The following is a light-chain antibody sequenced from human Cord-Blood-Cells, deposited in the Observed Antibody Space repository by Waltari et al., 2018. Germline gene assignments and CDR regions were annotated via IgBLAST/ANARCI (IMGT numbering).Light chain of an antibody. CDR3: QSYDSSNVV. CDR1: SGSIASNY. V-gene: IGLV6-57*01. J-gene: IGLJ2*01. CDR2: EDN. Sequence: NFMLTQPPSVSESPGKTVTISCTRTSGSIASNYVQWYQQRPRSSHTTLIYEDNQRPSGVPDRFSGSIDSSSNSASLTISGLKTEDEADYFCQSYDSSNVVFGGGTKLTVL.